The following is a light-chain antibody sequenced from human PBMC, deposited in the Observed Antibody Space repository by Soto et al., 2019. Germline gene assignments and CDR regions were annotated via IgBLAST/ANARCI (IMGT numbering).Light chain of an antibody. J-gene: IGLJ1*01. CDR3: CSYVGSYSYV. Sequence: QSALTQPRSVSGSPGQSVTVSCIGTSSDVGGYNSVSWYQEHPGKAPKLMIYDVIKRPSGVPGRFSGSKSGNTASLTISGLLAEDEADYYCCSYVGSYSYVFGTGTKVTVL. V-gene: IGLV2-11*01. CDR2: DVI. CDR1: SSDVGGYNS.